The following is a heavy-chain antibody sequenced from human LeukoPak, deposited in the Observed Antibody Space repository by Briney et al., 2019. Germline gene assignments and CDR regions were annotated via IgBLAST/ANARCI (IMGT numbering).Heavy chain of an antibody. D-gene: IGHD4-23*01. J-gene: IGHJ4*02. V-gene: IGHV3-23*01. CDR2: IRGSGGST. CDR1: GFTFSSYA. CDR3: ANPPNLYGGNPDIN. Sequence: GGSLRLSCAASGFTFSSYAMSWVRAAPGKGLEWVSAIRGSGGSTYYADSVKGRFTISRDNSKNTLYLQLNSLRADDTAVYYCANPPNLYGGNPDINWGQGTLVSVSS.